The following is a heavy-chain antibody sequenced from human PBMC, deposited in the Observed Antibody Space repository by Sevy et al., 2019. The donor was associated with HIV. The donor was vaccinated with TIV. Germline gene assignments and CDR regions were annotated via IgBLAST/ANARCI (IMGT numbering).Heavy chain of an antibody. J-gene: IGHJ3*02. CDR1: GGSISSSSYY. CDR3: ARTYDSSVIDAFDI. D-gene: IGHD3-22*01. Sequence: LETLSLTCTVSGGSISSSSYYWGWIRQPPGKGLEWIGSIYYSGSTYYNPSLKSRVTISVDTSKNQFSLKLSSVTAADTAVYYCARTYDSSVIDAFDIWGQGTMVTVSS. V-gene: IGHV4-39*01. CDR2: IYYSGST.